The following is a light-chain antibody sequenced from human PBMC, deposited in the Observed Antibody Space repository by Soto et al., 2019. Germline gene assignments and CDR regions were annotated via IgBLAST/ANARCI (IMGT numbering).Light chain of an antibody. CDR3: QQSYISPQT. J-gene: IGKJ2*01. CDR1: QTVSIY. CDR2: AAS. Sequence: DIQMTQSPSSLAASVGDRVTITCRASQTVSIYLNWYLLKPGKAPKLLTYAASSLQTGVPSRFSGSGSGTDFTLTISSLQPEDFATYYCQQSYISPQTFGQGTNLEIK. V-gene: IGKV1-39*01.